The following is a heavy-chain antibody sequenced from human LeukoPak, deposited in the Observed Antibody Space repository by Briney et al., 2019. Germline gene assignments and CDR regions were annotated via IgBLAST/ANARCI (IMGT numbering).Heavy chain of an antibody. CDR3: ARALKAFYYYYYMDV. Sequence: TGESLKISCKGSGYSFTSYWIGWVRQMPGKGLEWMGSIYPGDSDTKYSPSFQGQVTISADKSISTAYLQWSSLQASDTAMYYCARALKAFYYYYYMDVWGKGTTVTVSS. CDR1: GYSFTSYW. CDR2: IYPGDSDT. J-gene: IGHJ6*03. V-gene: IGHV5-51*01.